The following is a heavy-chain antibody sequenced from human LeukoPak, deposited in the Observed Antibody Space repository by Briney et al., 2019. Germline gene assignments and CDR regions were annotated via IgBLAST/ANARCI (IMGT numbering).Heavy chain of an antibody. V-gene: IGHV3-7*03. CDR1: GFALSSHW. CDR3: ARNNGMDV. J-gene: IGHJ6*02. Sequence: GGSLRLSCPASGFALSSHWMAWLRQVPARGREWVVNENGDGSETYDLDSVKGRFTISKDNAKNSLYPQMNSLRAEDTALYHCARNNGMDVWGQGTTVIVSS. CDR2: ENGDGSET.